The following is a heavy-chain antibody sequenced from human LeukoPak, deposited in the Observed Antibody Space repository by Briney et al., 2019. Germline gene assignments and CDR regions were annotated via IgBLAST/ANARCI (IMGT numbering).Heavy chain of an antibody. CDR3: ARDRVGATDYFDY. V-gene: IGHV3-53*05. CDR1: GFTFSSKY. J-gene: IGHJ4*02. Sequence: PGGSLRLSCAASGFTFSSKYMSWVRQAPGKGLEWVSVIYSGGSTYYADSVKGRFTISRDNSKNTLYLQMNSLRAEDTAVYYCARDRVGATDYFDYWGQGTLVTVSS. D-gene: IGHD1-26*01. CDR2: IYSGGST.